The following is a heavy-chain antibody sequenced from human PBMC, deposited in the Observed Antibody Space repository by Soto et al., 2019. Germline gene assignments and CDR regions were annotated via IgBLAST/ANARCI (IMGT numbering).Heavy chain of an antibody. Sequence: QIQLEQSGAEVKTPGASLKVSCKASGYTFTSYGISWVRQAPGQGLEWVGWISPYTGNRNYTESLQGRVTMTTDTSTSTAYMELKSLTSDDTAVYFCARIRRRTNTPEARLDHWGQGSLVTVSS. J-gene: IGHJ4*02. CDR1: GYTFTSYG. CDR3: ARIRRRTNTPEARLDH. CDR2: ISPYTGNR. V-gene: IGHV1-18*01.